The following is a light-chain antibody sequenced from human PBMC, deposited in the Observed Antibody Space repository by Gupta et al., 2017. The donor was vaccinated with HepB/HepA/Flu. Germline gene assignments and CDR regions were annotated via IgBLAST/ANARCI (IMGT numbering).Light chain of an antibody. CDR2: GNN. V-gene: IGLV3-19*01. J-gene: IGLJ3*02. Sequence: SSELPQDPAVSVALGQPVTITCQGDRLRSYYATWYQQKPGQAPVCVIHGNNNRPSGIPDRLSGSNSGNTSSLTITETQAEDEADYYCNSRDSSGNNVVFGGGTRLTVL. CDR3: NSRDSSGNNVV. CDR1: RLRSYY.